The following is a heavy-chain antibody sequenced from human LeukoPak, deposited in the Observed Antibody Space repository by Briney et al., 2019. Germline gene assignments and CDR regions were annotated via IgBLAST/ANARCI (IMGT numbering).Heavy chain of an antibody. J-gene: IGHJ5*02. CDR1: GFTFSSYA. V-gene: IGHV3-64*01. D-gene: IGHD3-10*01. Sequence: PGGSLRLSCAASGFTFSSYAMPWVRQAPGKGLEYVSAISSNGGSTYYANSVKGRFTISRDNSKNTLYLQMGSLRAEDMAVYYCARGLYYYGSGSYYSNWFDPWGQGTLVTVSS. CDR2: ISSNGGST. CDR3: ARGLYYYGSGSYYSNWFDP.